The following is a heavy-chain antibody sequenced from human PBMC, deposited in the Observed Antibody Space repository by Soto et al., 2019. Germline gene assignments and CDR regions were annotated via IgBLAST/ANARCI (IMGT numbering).Heavy chain of an antibody. D-gene: IGHD5-18*01. CDR3: ARDGSTSWYSYDDHGMDV. J-gene: IGHJ6*02. CDR1: GFTFRTYW. CDR2: INQDGSEK. Sequence: EVQLVESGGGLVQPGGSLRLSCGASGFTFRTYWLSWVRQVPGKGLEWVANINQDGSEKNYVDSVKGRFTISRDNAKNSLYLQMSSLRAEDTALYYCARDGSTSWYSYDDHGMDVGGQGTTVTVSS. V-gene: IGHV3-7*05.